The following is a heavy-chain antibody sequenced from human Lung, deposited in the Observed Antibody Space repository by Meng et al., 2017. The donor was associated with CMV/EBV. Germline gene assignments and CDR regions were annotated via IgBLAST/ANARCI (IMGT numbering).Heavy chain of an antibody. CDR3: ARDPITMIVFKLSDADACDI. CDR2: IYYSGST. Sequence: SETLSLXXTVSGGSISSSSYYWGWIRQPPGKGLEWIGSIYYSGSTYYNPSLKSRVTISVDTSKNQFSLKLSSVTAADTAVYYCARDPITMIVFKLSDADACDIWGQGTXVNV. J-gene: IGHJ3*02. D-gene: IGHD3-22*01. V-gene: IGHV4-39*07. CDR1: GGSISSSSYY.